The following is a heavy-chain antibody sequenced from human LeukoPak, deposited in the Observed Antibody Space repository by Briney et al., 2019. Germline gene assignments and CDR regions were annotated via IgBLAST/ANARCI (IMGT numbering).Heavy chain of an antibody. CDR2: IIPILGIA. J-gene: IGHJ3*02. CDR3: ARGYCSSTSCHDAFDI. Sequence: SVKVSCKASGGTFSSYAISWVRQAPGQGLEWMGRIIPILGIANYAQKFQGRVTITTDESTSTAYMELSSLRSEDTAVYYCARGYCSSTSCHDAFDIWGQGTMVTVSS. V-gene: IGHV1-69*04. CDR1: GGTFSSYA. D-gene: IGHD2-2*01.